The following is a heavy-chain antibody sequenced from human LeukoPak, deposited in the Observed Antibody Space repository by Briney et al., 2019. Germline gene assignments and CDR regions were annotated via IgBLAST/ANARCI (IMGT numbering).Heavy chain of an antibody. V-gene: IGHV4-59*08. CDR3: ASLRETRYCSGGSCYSHYYGMDV. Sequence: PSGTLSLTCTVSGGSISSYYWSWIRQPPGKGLEWIGYIYYSGSTNYNPSLKSRVTISVDTSKNQFSLKLSSVTAADTAVYYCASLRETRYCSGGSCYSHYYGMDVWGQGTTVTVSS. CDR1: GGSISSYY. J-gene: IGHJ6*02. D-gene: IGHD2-15*01. CDR2: IYYSGST.